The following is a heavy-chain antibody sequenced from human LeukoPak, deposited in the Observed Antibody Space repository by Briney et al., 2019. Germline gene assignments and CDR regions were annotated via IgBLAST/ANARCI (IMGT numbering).Heavy chain of an antibody. J-gene: IGHJ5*02. D-gene: IGHD3-10*01. CDR2: INPSGGST. Sequence: ASVKVSCKASGYTFTSYYMLWVRQAPGQGLEWMGIINPSGGSTSYAQKFQGRVTMTRDTSTSTVYMELSSLRSEDTAVYYCARDWYYYGSGPGTNWFDPWGQGTLVTVSS. V-gene: IGHV1-46*01. CDR1: GYTFTSYY. CDR3: ARDWYYYGSGPGTNWFDP.